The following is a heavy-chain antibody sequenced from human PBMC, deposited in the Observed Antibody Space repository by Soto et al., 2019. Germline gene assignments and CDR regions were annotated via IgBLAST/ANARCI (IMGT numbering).Heavy chain of an antibody. CDR3: AESSGWPTPFDI. CDR1: GFTVSSNY. CDR2: IYSGGST. J-gene: IGHJ3*02. Sequence: GGSLRLSCAASGFTVSSNYMSWVRQAPGKGLEWVSIIYSGGSTYYADSVKGRFTISRDNSRNTCYLQMNSLRADDTAVYYCAESSGWPTPFDIWGQGTMVTVSS. V-gene: IGHV3-66*01. D-gene: IGHD6-19*01.